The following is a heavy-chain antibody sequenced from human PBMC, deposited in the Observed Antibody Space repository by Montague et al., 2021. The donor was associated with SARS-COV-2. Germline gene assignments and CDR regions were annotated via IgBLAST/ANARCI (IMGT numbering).Heavy chain of an antibody. CDR3: ARERYSFSLTRGSSWFDP. CDR2: SIHSGST. D-gene: IGHD3-9*01. CDR1: GRSFSGYN. J-gene: IGHJ5*02. Sequence: SETLSLTCAVYGRSFSGYNWSWIRQPPGKGPERTGESIHSGSTNYNPSLKRRVTISVDTSKNQFSLKLSSVTAADTAVYYCARERYSFSLTRGSSWFDPWGQGTLVTVSS. V-gene: IGHV4-34*12.